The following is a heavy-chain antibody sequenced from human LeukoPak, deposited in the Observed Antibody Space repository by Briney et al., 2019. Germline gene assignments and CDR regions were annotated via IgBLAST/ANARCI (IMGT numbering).Heavy chain of an antibody. D-gene: IGHD3-9*01. CDR1: GFTLISYL. V-gene: IGHV3-23*01. J-gene: IGHJ4*02. CDR3: AKGPKVPYDILTGLEYYFDC. CDR2: ISCSGGRT. Sequence: GGSLRLSCVATGFTLISYLMSWVRQARGRGVEGVSAISCSGGRTYYADSVRGRFAISRDNSYNTLYLQMNRLTAEDEDVHFFAKGPKVPYDILTGLEYYFDCWGQGTLVTDSS.